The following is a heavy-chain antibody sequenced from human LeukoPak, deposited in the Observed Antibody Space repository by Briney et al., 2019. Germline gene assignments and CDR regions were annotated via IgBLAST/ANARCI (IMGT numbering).Heavy chain of an antibody. CDR1: GGTFSSYG. CDR3: AGTISSGYYSEYFKE. J-gene: IGHJ1*01. V-gene: IGHV1-69*06. Sequence: ASVKVSCKASGGTFSSYGVSWVRQVPGHGLEWMGRIIRMSGTTNYAQNLQGRVTISADKTTRTAYMQMSSLRSEDTAMYYCAGTISSGYYSEYFKEWGQGTLITVP. D-gene: IGHD3-22*01. CDR2: IIRMSGTT.